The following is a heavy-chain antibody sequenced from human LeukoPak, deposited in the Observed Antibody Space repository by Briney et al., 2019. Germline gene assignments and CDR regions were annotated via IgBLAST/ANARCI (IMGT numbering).Heavy chain of an antibody. J-gene: IGHJ4*02. CDR3: ARDLYSYGPFDY. D-gene: IGHD5-18*01. Sequence: GGSLRLSCAASGFTFGSYTMHWVRQAPGKGLDWVALISYDVREKSYADSVKGRFTTSRHNTKNTLYLQINILRAEDTAVYYCARDLYSYGPFDYWGQGTLVTVSS. V-gene: IGHV3-30*04. CDR2: ISYDVREK. CDR1: GFTFGSYT.